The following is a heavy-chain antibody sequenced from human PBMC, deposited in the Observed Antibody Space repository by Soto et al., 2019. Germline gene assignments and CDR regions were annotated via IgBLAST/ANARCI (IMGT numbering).Heavy chain of an antibody. Sequence: GGSLRLSCAASGFTFSGSAMHWVRQASGKGLEWVGRIRSKANSYATAYAASVKGRFTISRDDSKNTAYLQMNSLKTEYTAVYYCIRHSSSSNWFDPWGQGTLVTVSS. CDR3: IRHSSSSNWFDP. CDR1: GFTFSGSA. CDR2: IRSKANSYAT. V-gene: IGHV3-73*01. J-gene: IGHJ5*02. D-gene: IGHD6-6*01.